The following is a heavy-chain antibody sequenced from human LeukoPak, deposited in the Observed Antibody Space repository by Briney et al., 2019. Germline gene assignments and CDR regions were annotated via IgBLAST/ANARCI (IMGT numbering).Heavy chain of an antibody. V-gene: IGHV4-39*07. CDR1: GVSISSGSNY. CDR3: ARAMSIAARLQTIFDY. Sequence: PSETLSLACSVSGVSISSGSNYWGWIRQPPGKTLEWIGSIYSSGSTYYNSSLKSRVIILIDTSKNQFSLNLTSVTAADTAVYYCARAMSIAARLQTIFDYWGQGTLVTVSS. J-gene: IGHJ4*02. D-gene: IGHD6-6*01. CDR2: IYSSGST.